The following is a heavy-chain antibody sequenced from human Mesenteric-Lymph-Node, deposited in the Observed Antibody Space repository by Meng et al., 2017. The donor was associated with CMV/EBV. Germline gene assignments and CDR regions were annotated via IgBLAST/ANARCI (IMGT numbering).Heavy chain of an antibody. CDR3: ARLVGMSGSFDY. CDR2: IYYSGST. D-gene: IGHD1-20*01. Sequence: TGSGGSISSGGYYWSWIRQHPGKGLEWIGYIYYSGSTYYNPSLKSRVTISIDTSKNQFSLKLSSVTAADTAVYYCARLVGMSGSFDYWGQGTLVTVSS. V-gene: IGHV4-31*02. J-gene: IGHJ4*02. CDR1: GGSISSGGYY.